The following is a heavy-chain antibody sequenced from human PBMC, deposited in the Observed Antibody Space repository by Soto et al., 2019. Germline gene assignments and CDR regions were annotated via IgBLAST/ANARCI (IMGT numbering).Heavy chain of an antibody. J-gene: IGHJ6*02. V-gene: IGHV4-4*07. Sequence: PSETLSLTCTVSGDSISTYYLSWVRQPAGKGLEWIGRIFSGGGGTTIYNPSLESRVTMSVGTSRNQFSLKLSSVTAADTAVYYCARDKGGMDVWGQGTTVTVSS. CDR3: ARDKGGMDV. CDR2: IFSGGGGTT. CDR1: GDSISTYY.